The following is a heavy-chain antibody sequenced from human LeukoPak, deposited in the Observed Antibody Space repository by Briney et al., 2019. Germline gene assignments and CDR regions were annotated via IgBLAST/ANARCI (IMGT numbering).Heavy chain of an antibody. D-gene: IGHD3/OR15-3a*01. V-gene: IGHV1-2*02. CDR1: GYTFTGYY. J-gene: IGHJ4*02. CDR3: ARDLFWTGYYYFDF. CDR2: IDANSGGT. Sequence: GASVKVSCKASGYTFTGYYMHWMRQAPGQGLEWMGSIDANSGGTEYAQKFQGRVTMTRDTSLSTAYMEVTSLTSDDTAVYYCARDLFWTGYYYFDFWGQGTLVTVSS.